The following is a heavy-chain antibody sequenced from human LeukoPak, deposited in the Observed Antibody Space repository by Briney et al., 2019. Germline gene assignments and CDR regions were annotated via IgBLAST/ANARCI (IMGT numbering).Heavy chain of an antibody. CDR3: ARDHNWGPDY. Sequence: ASVKVSCQALGYTFTDHYFHWLRQAPGQGIEWMGWIHPGRGDTNIAQKFQGRVSLTRDMSISTAYMELSRLTSDDTAVDYCARDHNWGPDYWGQGTLVSVSS. J-gene: IGHJ4*02. CDR1: GYTFTDHY. D-gene: IGHD7-27*01. CDR2: IHPGRGDT. V-gene: IGHV1-2*02.